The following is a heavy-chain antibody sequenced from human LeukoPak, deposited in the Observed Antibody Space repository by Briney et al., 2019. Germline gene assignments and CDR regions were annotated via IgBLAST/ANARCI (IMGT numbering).Heavy chain of an antibody. CDR3: ASMGYCSSTSCYGSEYFQH. V-gene: IGHV3-21*01. CDR1: GFTFSSYA. Sequence: GGSLRLSCAASGFTFSSYAMSWVRQAPGKGLEWGSSISSSSSYIYYADSVKGRFTISRANAKNSLYLQMNSLRAEDTAVYYCASMGYCSSTSCYGSEYFQHWGQGTLVTVSS. D-gene: IGHD2-2*01. J-gene: IGHJ1*01. CDR2: ISSSSSYI.